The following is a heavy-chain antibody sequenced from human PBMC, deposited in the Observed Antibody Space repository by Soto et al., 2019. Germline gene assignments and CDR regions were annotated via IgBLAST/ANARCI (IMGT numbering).Heavy chain of an antibody. CDR3: ARMWRGGTMIEYYYYGMDV. CDR1: GGNFSSYA. Sequence: SVKVSCKASGGNFSSYAISWVRQAPGQGLEWMGGIIPIFGTANYAQKFQGRVTITADESTSTAYMELSSLRSEDTAVYYCARMWRGGTMIEYYYYGMDVWGQGTTVTVSS. J-gene: IGHJ6*02. CDR2: IIPIFGTA. V-gene: IGHV1-69*13. D-gene: IGHD3-22*01.